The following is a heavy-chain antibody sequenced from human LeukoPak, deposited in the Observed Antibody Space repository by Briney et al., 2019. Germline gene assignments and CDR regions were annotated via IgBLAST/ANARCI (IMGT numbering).Heavy chain of an antibody. CDR1: EGTFSSYA. J-gene: IGHJ4*02. Sequence: GASVKVSCKASEGTFSSYAISWVRQAPGQGLEWMGGIIPIFGTANYAQKFQGRVTITADESTSTAYMELSSLRSEDTAVYYCAREGGLQAMVRGAPFDYWGQGTLVTVSS. CDR2: IIPIFGTA. CDR3: AREGGLQAMVRGAPFDY. D-gene: IGHD3-10*01. V-gene: IGHV1-69*01.